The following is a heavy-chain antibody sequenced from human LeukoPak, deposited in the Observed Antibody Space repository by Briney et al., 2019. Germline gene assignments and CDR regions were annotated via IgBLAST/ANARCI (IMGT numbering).Heavy chain of an antibody. Sequence: PSQTLSLTCTVSGGSISSGGYYWSWIRQPPGKGLEWIGYIYYSGSTNYNPSLKSRVTISVDTSKNQFSLKLCSVTAADTAVYYCARAVRTMVRGTHMDVWGKGTTVTVSS. CDR2: IYYSGST. CDR3: ARAVRTMVRGTHMDV. V-gene: IGHV4-61*08. J-gene: IGHJ6*03. D-gene: IGHD3-10*01. CDR1: GGSISSGGYY.